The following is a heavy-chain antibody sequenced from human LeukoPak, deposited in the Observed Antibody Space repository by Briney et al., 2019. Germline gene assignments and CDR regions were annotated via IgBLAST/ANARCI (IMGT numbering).Heavy chain of an antibody. CDR3: AQTPDVVVAATDNWFDP. V-gene: IGHV3-23*01. J-gene: IGHJ5*02. Sequence: GGSLRLSCAASGFTFSSYAMSWVRQAPGKGLEWVSAISGSGGSTYYADSVKGRFTISRDNSKNTLYLQMNSLRAEDTAVYYCAQTPDVVVAATDNWFDPWGQGTLVTVSS. D-gene: IGHD2-15*01. CDR2: ISGSGGST. CDR1: GFTFSSYA.